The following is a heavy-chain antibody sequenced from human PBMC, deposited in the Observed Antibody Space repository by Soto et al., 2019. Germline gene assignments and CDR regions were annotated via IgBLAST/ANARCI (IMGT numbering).Heavy chain of an antibody. Sequence: PSETLSLTCTVSGGSISSGDYYWSWIRQPPGKGLEWIGYIYYSGSTYYNPSLKSRVTISVDTSKNQFSLKLSSVTAADTAVYYCDSFDYSNFNWFDTWGQGTLVTVS. J-gene: IGHJ5*02. CDR2: IYYSGST. D-gene: IGHD4-4*01. CDR3: DSFDYSNFNWFDT. V-gene: IGHV4-30-4*01. CDR1: GGSISSGDYY.